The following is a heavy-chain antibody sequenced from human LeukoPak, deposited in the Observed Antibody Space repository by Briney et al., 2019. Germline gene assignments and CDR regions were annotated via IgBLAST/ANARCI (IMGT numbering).Heavy chain of an antibody. D-gene: IGHD6-19*01. CDR3: ARVSIGWYSFDY. V-gene: IGHV3-53*01. CDR2: LYSGGNT. Sequence: GGSLRLSCAVSGFTVSSNYMSWVRQAPGKGLEWVSVLYSGGNTYYADSVKGRFTISRDNSKNTLYLQMNSLRAEDTAVYYCARVSIGWYSFDYWGQGTLVTVSS. CDR1: GFTVSSNY. J-gene: IGHJ4*02.